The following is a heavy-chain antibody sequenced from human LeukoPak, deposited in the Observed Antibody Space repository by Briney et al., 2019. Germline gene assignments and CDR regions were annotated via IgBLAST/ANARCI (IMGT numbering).Heavy chain of an antibody. CDR2: IWYDGSNK. V-gene: IGHV3-33*01. J-gene: IGHJ4*02. CDR3: ARELSSSWQFFHY. Sequence: GRSLRLSCAACGFTFSCYGMHGVRQAPGKGLEGVAVIWYDGSNKFYADSVKGRFTISRDNSKNTLYLQMNSLRAEDTAVYYCARELSSSWQFFHYWGQGTLVTVSS. CDR1: GFTFSCYG. D-gene: IGHD6-13*01.